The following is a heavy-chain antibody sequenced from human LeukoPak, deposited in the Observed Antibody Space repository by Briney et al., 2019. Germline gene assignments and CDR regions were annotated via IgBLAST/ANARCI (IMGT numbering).Heavy chain of an antibody. V-gene: IGHV1-8*01. CDR1: GYTFTSYD. CDR3: VSYDGKYGFEY. Sequence: GASVKVSCKASGYTFTSYDFNWVRQATGQRPEWMGWMSPNSGDTGYAQKFQDRVTMTRNTSISTAYMELSSLRSDDTAVYYCVSYDGKYGFEYWGQGTRVTVSS. J-gene: IGHJ4*02. D-gene: IGHD3-3*01. CDR2: MSPNSGDT.